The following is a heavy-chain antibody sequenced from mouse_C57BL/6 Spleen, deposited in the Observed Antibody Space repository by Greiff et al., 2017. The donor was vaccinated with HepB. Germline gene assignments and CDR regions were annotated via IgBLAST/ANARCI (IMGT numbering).Heavy chain of an antibody. Sequence: EESGPGLVKPSQSLSLTCSVTGYSITSGYYWNWIRQFPGNKLEWMGYISYDGSNNYNPSLKNRISITRDTSKNQFFLKLNSVTTEDTATYYCAIYYDYDVGVMDYWGQGTSVTVSS. CDR2: ISYDGSN. J-gene: IGHJ4*01. CDR3: AIYYDYDVGVMDY. CDR1: GYSITSGYY. V-gene: IGHV3-6*01. D-gene: IGHD2-4*01.